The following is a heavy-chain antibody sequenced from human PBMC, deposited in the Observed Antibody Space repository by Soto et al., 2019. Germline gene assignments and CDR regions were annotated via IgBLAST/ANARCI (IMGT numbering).Heavy chain of an antibody. D-gene: IGHD6-13*01. CDR1: GGSFSDYY. J-gene: IGHJ4*02. CDR2: ISHSGNT. Sequence: QVQLQQWGARLLRPSETLSLTCAVYGGSFSDYYWSWIRQPPGKGREWIVEISHSGNTNYNQSLKSRVIMLIDTSKNQFSLKLSFVTAADTAVYYCARGRKGYNSSWYVDWGQGTLVTVSS. CDR3: ARGRKGYNSSWYVD. V-gene: IGHV4-34*01.